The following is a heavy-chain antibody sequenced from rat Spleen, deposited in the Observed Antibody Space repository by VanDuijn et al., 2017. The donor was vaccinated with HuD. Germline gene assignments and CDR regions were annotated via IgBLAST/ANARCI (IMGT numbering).Heavy chain of an antibody. V-gene: IGHV5-31*01. CDR1: GFTFNNHW. CDR3: ARQDTSGYSNWFGY. J-gene: IGHJ3*01. Sequence: EVQLVESGGGLVQPERSLKLSCVASGFTFNNHWMTWIRQAPGKGLEWVASITNTGGSTYYPDSVKGRFTISRDNAKSTLYLQMNSLRSEDTATYYCARQDTSGYSNWFGYWGRGSLVTVSS. CDR2: ITNTGGST. D-gene: IGHD4-3*01.